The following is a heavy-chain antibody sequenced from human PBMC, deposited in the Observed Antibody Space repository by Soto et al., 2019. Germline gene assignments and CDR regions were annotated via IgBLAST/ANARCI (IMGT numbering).Heavy chain of an antibody. CDR1: GFTFSSYW. J-gene: IGHJ5*02. V-gene: IGHV3-7*01. CDR3: ARGGRDAYNWFDP. CDR2: IKQDGSEK. D-gene: IGHD3-16*01. Sequence: EAQLVESGGGLVQPGGSLRVSCEVSGFTFSSYWMSWVRQAPGKGREWVAKIKQDGSEKDYVYSVKGRFTISRDNANNSLYLHMYSLRAEDTAVYYCARGGRDAYNWFDPWGQGTLVTVSS.